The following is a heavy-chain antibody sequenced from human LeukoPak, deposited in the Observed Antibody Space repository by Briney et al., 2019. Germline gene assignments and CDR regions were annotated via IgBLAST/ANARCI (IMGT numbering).Heavy chain of an antibody. J-gene: IGHJ4*02. CDR3: ARHPWGYFDY. V-gene: IGHV1-46*01. D-gene: IGHD3-16*01. CDR1: GYTFTSYY. CDR2: INTSGGST. Sequence: WASVKVSCKASGYTFTSYYMHWVRQAPGPGREGMGIINTSGGSTSYEQKFHGRVTMTRDTSTSTVYKELSSLRSEDTGVYYCARHPWGYFDYWGQGTLVTVSS.